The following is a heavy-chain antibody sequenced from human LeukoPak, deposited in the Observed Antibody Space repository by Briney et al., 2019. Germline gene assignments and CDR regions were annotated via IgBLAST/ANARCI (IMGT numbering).Heavy chain of an antibody. V-gene: IGHV3-23*01. CDR3: AKRAGRFYSSSWDDAFDI. CDR2: ISGSGGST. D-gene: IGHD6-13*01. Sequence: AISGSGGSTYYADSVKGRFTISRDNSKNTLYLQMNSLRAEDTAVYYCAKRAGRFYSSSWDDAFDIWGQGTMVTVSS. J-gene: IGHJ3*02.